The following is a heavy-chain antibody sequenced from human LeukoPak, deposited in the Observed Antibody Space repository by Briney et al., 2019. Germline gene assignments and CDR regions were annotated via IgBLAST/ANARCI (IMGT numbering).Heavy chain of an antibody. CDR1: GFTFSNYA. CDR2: IIGSGAST. CDR3: AKGEFGGYSRVFFDH. V-gene: IGHV3-23*01. Sequence: GALRLSCAASGFTFSNYAMTWVRQAPGKGLEWVSSIIGSGASTYYADSVKGRLTISRDNSKNTLYLQMNSLRAEDTAVYYCAKGEFGGYSRVFFDHWGQGTLVTVSS. D-gene: IGHD1-26*01. J-gene: IGHJ4*02.